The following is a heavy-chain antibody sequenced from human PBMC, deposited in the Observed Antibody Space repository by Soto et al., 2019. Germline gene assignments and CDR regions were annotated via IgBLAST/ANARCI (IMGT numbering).Heavy chain of an antibody. D-gene: IGHD1-1*01. CDR3: ARDEATVQLERPVCMDV. J-gene: IGHJ6*02. CDR1: GYTFTGYY. V-gene: IGHV1-2*04. CDR2: INPNSGGT. Sequence: GASVKVSCKASGYTFTGYYMHWVRQAPGQGLEWMGWINPNSGGTNYAQKFQGWVTMTRDTSISTAYMELSRLRSDDTAVYYCARDEATVQLERPVCMDVWGQGTTVTVSS.